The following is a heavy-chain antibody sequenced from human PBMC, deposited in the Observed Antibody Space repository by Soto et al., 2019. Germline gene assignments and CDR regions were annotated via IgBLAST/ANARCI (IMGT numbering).Heavy chain of an antibody. D-gene: IGHD6-13*01. CDR2: IFYSGST. CDR1: GGSINSGGYY. Sequence: QVQLQESGPGLVQPSQTLSLICTVSGGSINSGGYYWNWIRQHPRTGLEWIGSIFYSGSTYHNPFLRSRVTISAATSDNQFSVTLTSVTAADTAVYFCARGYRPSGYSSSWVFDYWGQGTLVDVSS. CDR3: ARGYRPSGYSSSWVFDY. J-gene: IGHJ4*02. V-gene: IGHV4-31*03.